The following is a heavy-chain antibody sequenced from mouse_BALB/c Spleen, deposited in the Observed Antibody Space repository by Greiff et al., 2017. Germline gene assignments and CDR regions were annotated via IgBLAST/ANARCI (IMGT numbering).Heavy chain of an antibody. J-gene: IGHJ4*01. Sequence: EVKLEESGAELVKPGASVKLSCTASGFNIKDTYMHWVKQRPEQGLEWIGRIDPANGNTKYDPKFQGKATITADTSSNTAYLQLSSLTSEDTAVYYCASHDDIYAMDYWGQGTSVTVSS. CDR1: GFNIKDTY. CDR2: IDPANGNT. V-gene: IGHV14-3*02. CDR3: ASHDDIYAMDY. D-gene: IGHD2-12*01.